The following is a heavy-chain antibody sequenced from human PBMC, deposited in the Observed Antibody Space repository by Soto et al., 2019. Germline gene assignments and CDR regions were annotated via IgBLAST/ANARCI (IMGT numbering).Heavy chain of an antibody. CDR3: ASGCIVVVGSLAYYGMDV. D-gene: IGHD6-19*01. Sequence: QVQLVQSGAEVKKPGSSVRVSCKASGGTPSNSAFSWVRQAPGQGLEWMGGIIPVFGIVKYAQNLEGRVTITADESTNTAYMELSSLRYEDRAVYYFASGCIVVVGSLAYYGMDVWGQGTTVTVSS. V-gene: IGHV1-69*01. J-gene: IGHJ6*02. CDR2: IIPVFGIV. CDR1: GGTPSNSA.